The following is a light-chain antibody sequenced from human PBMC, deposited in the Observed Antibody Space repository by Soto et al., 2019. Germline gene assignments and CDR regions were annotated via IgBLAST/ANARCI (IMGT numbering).Light chain of an antibody. CDR1: QSVSNNY. J-gene: IGKJ1*01. CDR3: QQYGTSPRM. V-gene: IGKV3-20*01. CDR2: GAS. Sequence: EIVLTQSPGTLSLSPGDTAALSCRASQSVSNNYLAWYQQKPGQAPRLLIYGASRRATGIPDRFSGSASGTDFTLTISRLEPEDFAVYYCQQYGTSPRMFGQGTKVDIK.